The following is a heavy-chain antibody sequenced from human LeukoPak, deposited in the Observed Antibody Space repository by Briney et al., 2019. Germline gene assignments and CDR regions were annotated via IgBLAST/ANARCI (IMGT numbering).Heavy chain of an antibody. CDR1: GGSISSSSYY. CDR3: ARSSIGYFIAAAANEY. CDR2: IYYSGST. Sequence: SETLSLTCTVSGGSISSSSYYWGWIRQPPGKGLEWIGSIYYSGSTYYNPSFKSRVTISVDTSKNQFSLKLSSVTAADTAVYYCARSSIGYFIAAAANEYWGQGTLVTVSS. V-gene: IGHV4-39*07. D-gene: IGHD6-13*01. J-gene: IGHJ4*02.